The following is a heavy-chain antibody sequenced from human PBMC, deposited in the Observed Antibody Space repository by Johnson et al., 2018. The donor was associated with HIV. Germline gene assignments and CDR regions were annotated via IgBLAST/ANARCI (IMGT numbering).Heavy chain of an antibody. Sequence: VQLVESGGGVVQPGGSLRLSCAASGFSFDSHAINWVRQAPGKGLEWVSAISYSGSSTYYADSVKGRFTISRDNSKNTLYLQMNSLRADETAMYYCARRVGVFRSSHGAFYIWGQGTMAAVSS. CDR2: ISYSGSST. V-gene: IGHV3-23*04. D-gene: IGHD3-10*01. CDR1: GFSFDSHA. CDR3: ARRVGVFRSSHGAFYI. J-gene: IGHJ3*02.